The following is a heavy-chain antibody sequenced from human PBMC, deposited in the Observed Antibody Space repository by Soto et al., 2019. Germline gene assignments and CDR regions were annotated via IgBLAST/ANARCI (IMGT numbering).Heavy chain of an antibody. V-gene: IGHV1-18*01. D-gene: IGHD3-9*01. CDR1: GYTFTSYG. J-gene: IGHJ4*02. CDR2: ISAYNGNT. CDR3: ARGALVLRYFDWSPAGCFDY. Sequence: ASVKVSCKASGYTFTSYGISWVRQAPGQGLEWMGRISAYNGNTNYAQKLQGRITMTTDTSTSTAYMELRSLRSDDTAVYYCARGALVLRYFDWSPAGCFDYWGQGTLVPVSS.